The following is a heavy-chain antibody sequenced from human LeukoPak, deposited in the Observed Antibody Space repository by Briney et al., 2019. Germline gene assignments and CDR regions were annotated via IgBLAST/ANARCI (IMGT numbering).Heavy chain of an antibody. J-gene: IGHJ4*02. CDR3: ARGGWSGYSYGSEPEKYFDY. CDR1: GYTFIDYY. Sequence: ASVKVSCKASGYTFIDYYIHWVRQAPGQGLEWMGWINSNSGGTNYAQKFQGRVTMTRDTSVSSAYMEVSSLRSDDTAVYYCARGGWSGYSYGSEPEKYFDYWGQGTLVTVSS. D-gene: IGHD5-18*01. CDR2: INSNSGGT. V-gene: IGHV1-2*02.